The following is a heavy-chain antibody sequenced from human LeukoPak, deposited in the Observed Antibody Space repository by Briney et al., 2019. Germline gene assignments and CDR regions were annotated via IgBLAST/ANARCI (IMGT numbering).Heavy chain of an antibody. D-gene: IGHD5-24*01. CDR1: GGTFSSYA. Sequence: SVKVSCKASGGTFSSYAISWVRQAPGQGLEWMGRIIPIFGTANYAQKFQGRVTITTDESTSTAYMELSSLRAEDTAVYYCARDGDGCSALGYWGQGTLVTVSS. V-gene: IGHV1-69*05. J-gene: IGHJ4*02. CDR2: IIPIFGTA. CDR3: ARDGDGCSALGY.